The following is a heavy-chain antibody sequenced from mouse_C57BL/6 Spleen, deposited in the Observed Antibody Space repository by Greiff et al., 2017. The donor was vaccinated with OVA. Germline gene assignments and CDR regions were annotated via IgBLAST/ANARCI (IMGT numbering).Heavy chain of an antibody. J-gene: IGHJ1*03. CDR2: IHPSDSDT. CDR3: AMEAYYSNNWYFDV. V-gene: IGHV1-74*01. CDR1: GYTFTSYW. D-gene: IGHD2-5*01. Sequence: QVQLKQPGAELVKPGASVKVSCKASGYTFTSYWMHWVKQRPGQGLEWIGRIHPSDSDTNYNQKFKGKATLTVDKSSSTAYMQLSSLTSEDSAVYYCAMEAYYSNNWYFDVWGTGTTVTVSS.